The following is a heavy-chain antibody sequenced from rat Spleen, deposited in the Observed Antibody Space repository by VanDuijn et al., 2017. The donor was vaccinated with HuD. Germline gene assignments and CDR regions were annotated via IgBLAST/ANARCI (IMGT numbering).Heavy chain of an antibody. CDR2: IWTGGTT. Sequence: QVQLKESGPGLVQPSQTLSLTCTVSGFSLTNYHVSWVRQPPGKGLAWMGVIWTGGTTAYHSSFNSRLSVSRDISMSQVFLRMSSLQTEDTATYYCVRANRESYAHFDYWGQGVVVTVSS. J-gene: IGHJ2*01. V-gene: IGHV2-43*01. CDR3: VRANRESYAHFDY. CDR1: GFSLTNYH. D-gene: IGHD1-12*01.